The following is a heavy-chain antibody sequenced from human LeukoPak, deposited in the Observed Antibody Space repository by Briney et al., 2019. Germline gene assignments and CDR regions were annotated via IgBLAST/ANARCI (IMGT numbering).Heavy chain of an antibody. D-gene: IGHD2-15*01. CDR1: VGSISSSNW. CDR2: IYYGGAT. V-gene: IGHV4-4*02. J-gene: IGHJ4*02. Sequence: SETLSLTCAVSVGSISSSNWWCWVRQSPGKGLEWIGEIYYGGATNYNPSLKSRVTISVDTSRNQFSLKLSSVTAADTAVYYCARDCSGASCYDYWGQGTLVTVSS. CDR3: ARDCSGASCYDY.